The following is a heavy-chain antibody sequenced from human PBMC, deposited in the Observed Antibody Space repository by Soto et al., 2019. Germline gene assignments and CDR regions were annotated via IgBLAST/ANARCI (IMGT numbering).Heavy chain of an antibody. V-gene: IGHV3-74*01. Sequence: LRLSCAASGFSFSHYWMRWVRQAPGKGLVWVSRISPDGRTTTYADSVKGRFTISRDNAKSTLYLQMNSLTVEDGAVYYCADSWLPTSYWGPGTLVTVSS. J-gene: IGHJ4*02. CDR3: ADSWLPTSY. D-gene: IGHD3-10*01. CDR2: ISPDGRTT. CDR1: GFSFSHYW.